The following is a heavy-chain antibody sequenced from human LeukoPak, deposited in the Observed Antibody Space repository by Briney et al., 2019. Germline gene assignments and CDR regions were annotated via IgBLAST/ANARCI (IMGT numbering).Heavy chain of an antibody. CDR2: INHSGST. J-gene: IGHJ4*02. V-gene: IGHV4-34*01. CDR1: GVSFSGYY. Sequence: PSETLSLTCAVYGVSFSGYYWSWIRQPPGKGLDWIGEINHSGSTNYNPSLKSRATISVDTSKNQFSLKLSCVTAADTAVYYCARNQRAMVRGALDYWGQGTLVTVSS. CDR3: ARNQRAMVRGALDY. D-gene: IGHD3-10*01.